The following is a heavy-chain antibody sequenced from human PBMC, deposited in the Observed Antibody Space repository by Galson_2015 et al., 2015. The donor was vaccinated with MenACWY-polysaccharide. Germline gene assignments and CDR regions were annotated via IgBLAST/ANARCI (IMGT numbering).Heavy chain of an antibody. Sequence: SLRLSCAASDFTFSAHGMHWVRQAPGKGLEWVAAIWYDGGKRYYADAVEGRFAVSRDNSQSTLYLQMDSLGVEDTAMYYCARDVHYNDYLGYYLDYWGQGTLVTVSS. V-gene: IGHV3-33*01. J-gene: IGHJ4*01. CDR1: DFTFSAHG. CDR3: ARDVHYNDYLGYYLDY. D-gene: IGHD4-11*01. CDR2: IWYDGGKR.